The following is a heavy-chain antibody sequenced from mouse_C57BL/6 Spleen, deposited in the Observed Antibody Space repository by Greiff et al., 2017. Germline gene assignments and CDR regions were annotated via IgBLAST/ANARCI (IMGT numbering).Heavy chain of an antibody. V-gene: IGHV1-50*01. D-gene: IGHD1-1*01. J-gene: IGHJ1*03. Sequence: VQLQQPGAELVKPGASVKLSCKASGYTFTSYWMQWVKQRPGQGLEWIGEIDPSDSYTNYNQKFKGKATLTVDTSSSTAYMQLSSLTSEDSAVYYCARGNYYGSSYEYFDVWGTGTTVTVSS. CDR1: GYTFTSYW. CDR3: ARGNYYGSSYEYFDV. CDR2: IDPSDSYT.